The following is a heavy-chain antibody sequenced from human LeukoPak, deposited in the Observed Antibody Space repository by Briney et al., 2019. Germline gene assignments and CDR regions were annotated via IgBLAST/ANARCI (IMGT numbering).Heavy chain of an antibody. V-gene: IGHV1-18*01. CDR1: GYTFTSYG. CDR2: ISAYNGNT. J-gene: IGHJ5*02. CDR3: ARESQPGYSSHHWFDP. D-gene: IGHD6-13*01. Sequence: GASVKVSCKASGYTFTSYGISWVRQAPGQGLEWMGWISAYNGNTNYAQKLQGRVTMITDTSTSTAYMELRSLRSDDTAVYYCARESQPGYSSHHWFDPWGQGTLVTVSS.